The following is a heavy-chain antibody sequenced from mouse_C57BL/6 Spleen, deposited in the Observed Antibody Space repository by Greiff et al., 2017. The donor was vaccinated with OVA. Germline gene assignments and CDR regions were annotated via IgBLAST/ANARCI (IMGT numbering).Heavy chain of an antibody. CDR3: ARPSYWYFDV. Sequence: EVKLMESGGGLVQPGGSLKLSCAASGFTFSDYYMYWVRQTPEKRLECVAYISNGGGSTYYPDTVKGRFTISRDNATNTLYLQMSRLKSEDTAMYYCARPSYWYFDVWGTGTTVTVSS. J-gene: IGHJ1*03. CDR2: ISNGGGST. V-gene: IGHV5-12*01. CDR1: GFTFSDYY.